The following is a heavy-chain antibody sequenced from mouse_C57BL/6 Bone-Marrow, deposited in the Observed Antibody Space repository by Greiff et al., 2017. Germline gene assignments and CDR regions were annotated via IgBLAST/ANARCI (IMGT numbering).Heavy chain of an antibody. Sequence: EVKLMESGGGLVKPGGSLKLSCAASGFTFSSYAMSWVRQTPEKRLEWVATISDGCSYTYYPDNLKGRFTISIDNAKNNLYLQMSHLKSEDTAMYYCERDGSDGSSYCWYFDVGGTGTRVTVSS. CDR2: ISDGCSYT. CDR3: ERDGSDGSSYCWYFDV. CDR1: GFTFSSYA. V-gene: IGHV5-4*01. D-gene: IGHD1-1*01. J-gene: IGHJ1*03.